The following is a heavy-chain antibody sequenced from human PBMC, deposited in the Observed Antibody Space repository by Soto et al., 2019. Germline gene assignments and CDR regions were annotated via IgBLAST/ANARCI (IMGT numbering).Heavy chain of an antibody. D-gene: IGHD3-22*01. Sequence: QVQLVQSGAEVKKPGSSVKVSCKASGGTFSSYAISWVRQAPGQGLEWMGGIIPIFGTANYGQKFQGRVTITADESTSTAYMELSSLRSEDTAVYYCARGSLHYYDSSGYYFDYWGQGTLVTVSS. CDR2: IIPIFGTA. CDR3: ARGSLHYYDSSGYYFDY. V-gene: IGHV1-69*01. J-gene: IGHJ4*02. CDR1: GGTFSSYA.